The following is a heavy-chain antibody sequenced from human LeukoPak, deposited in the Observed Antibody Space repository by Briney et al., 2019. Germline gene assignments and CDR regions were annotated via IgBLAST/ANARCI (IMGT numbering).Heavy chain of an antibody. V-gene: IGHV3-23*01. CDR3: AKSGPVAGSTMRGFDY. CDR1: GFTFSSNS. J-gene: IGHJ4*02. D-gene: IGHD6-19*01. CDR2: ISGSGGSI. Sequence: GSLRLSCAASGFTFSSNSMSWVRQAPGKGLERVSSISGSGGSINYADSVKGRFTISRDNSKNTLCLQMSNLRAEDTAVYYCAKSGPVAGSTMRGFDYWGQGTLVTASS.